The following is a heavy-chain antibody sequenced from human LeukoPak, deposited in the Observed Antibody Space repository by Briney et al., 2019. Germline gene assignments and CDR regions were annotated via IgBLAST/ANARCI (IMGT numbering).Heavy chain of an antibody. J-gene: IGHJ4*02. CDR2: IYYSGST. Sequence: SETLSLTCTVSGGSISSYYWSWIRQPPGKGLEWIGYIYYSGSTNYNPSLKSRVTISVDTSKNQFSLELSSVTAADTAVYYCARRYYDSSGYLVDYWGQGTLVTVSS. V-gene: IGHV4-59*08. CDR1: GGSISSYY. CDR3: ARRYYDSSGYLVDY. D-gene: IGHD3-22*01.